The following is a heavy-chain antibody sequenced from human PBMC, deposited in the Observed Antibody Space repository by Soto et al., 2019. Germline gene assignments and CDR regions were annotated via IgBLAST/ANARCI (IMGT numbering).Heavy chain of an antibody. D-gene: IGHD3-10*01. CDR3: AREVTMVRGVIGQDMDV. J-gene: IGHJ6*02. Sequence: GGSLRLSCAASGFTFSSYAMSWVRQAPGKGLEWVSAISGSGGSIYYADSVKGRFTISRDNAKNSLYLQMNSLRAEDTAVYYCAREVTMVRGVIGQDMDVWGQGTTVTVSS. V-gene: IGHV3-23*01. CDR1: GFTFSSYA. CDR2: ISGSGGSI.